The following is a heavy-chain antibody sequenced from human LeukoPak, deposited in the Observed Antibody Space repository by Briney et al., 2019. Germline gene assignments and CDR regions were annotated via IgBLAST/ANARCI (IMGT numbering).Heavy chain of an antibody. D-gene: IGHD3-3*01. J-gene: IGHJ6*02. CDR2: ISSSSSTI. CDR3: AREIPSDDFWSGYYVKYYYYGMDV. V-gene: IGHV3-48*02. CDR1: GFTFSSYS. Sequence: GGSLRLSCAASGFTFSSYSMNWVRQAPGKGLEWVSYISSSSSTIYYADSVKGRFTISRDNAKNSLYLQMNSLRDEDTAVYYCAREIPSDDFWSGYYVKYYYYGMDVWGQGTTVTVSS.